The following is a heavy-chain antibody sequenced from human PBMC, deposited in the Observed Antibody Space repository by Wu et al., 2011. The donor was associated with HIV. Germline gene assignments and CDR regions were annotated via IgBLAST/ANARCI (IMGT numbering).Heavy chain of an antibody. D-gene: IGHD2-21*01. CDR1: GDTFSSYA. V-gene: IGHV1-69*08. CDR3: ARDFGGDGDS. Sequence: QVQLVQSGAEVTKPGSSVKVSCKASGDTFSSYAISWVRQAPGQGLEWMGRIIPMFGSANYAQKFQGRVTITADKSTSTAYMELSSLRSEDTAMYYCARDFGGDGDSWGQGTLVTVSS. CDR2: IIPMFGSA. J-gene: IGHJ4*02.